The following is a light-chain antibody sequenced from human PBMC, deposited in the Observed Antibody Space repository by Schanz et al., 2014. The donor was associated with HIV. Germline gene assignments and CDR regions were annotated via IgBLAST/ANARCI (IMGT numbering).Light chain of an antibody. CDR3: SSEKRRRKWV. Sequence: QSALTQPASVSGPPGQSITISCTGSESDVGGYNYVFWHQQHPGKAPKLMIYDVTDRPSGVSNRFSGSKSGNTASLTISGLQSEDEADYYCSSEKRRRKWVFGGGTKLTVL. CDR1: ESDVGGYNY. J-gene: IGLJ3*02. V-gene: IGLV2-14*03. CDR2: DVT.